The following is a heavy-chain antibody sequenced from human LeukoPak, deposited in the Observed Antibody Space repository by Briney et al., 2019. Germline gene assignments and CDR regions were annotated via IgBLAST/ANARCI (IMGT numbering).Heavy chain of an antibody. CDR1: GGSISTYY. CDR2: IYYSGRT. V-gene: IGHV4-59*01. J-gene: IGHJ4*02. CDR3: ARGRYSYGIDY. D-gene: IGHD5-18*01. Sequence: SETLSLTCTVSGGSISTYYWSWIRQPPGKGLEWIGYIYYSGRTNYNPSLKSRVTISVDTSKNQFSLKLSSVTAADTAVYYCARGRYSYGIDYWGQGTLVTVSS.